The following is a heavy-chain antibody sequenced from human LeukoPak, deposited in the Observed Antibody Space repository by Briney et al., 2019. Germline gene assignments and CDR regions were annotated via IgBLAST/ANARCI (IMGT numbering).Heavy chain of an antibody. D-gene: IGHD3-22*01. J-gene: IGHJ4*02. Sequence: PGGSLRLSCAASGFTDSSNYMSWVRQAPGKGLEGVSVIYSGGSTYYADSVKGRFTISRDNSKNTLYLQMNSLRAEDTAVYYCAKDPNYYDSSGSTLDGYWGQGTLVTVSS. CDR3: AKDPNYYDSSGSTLDGY. CDR1: GFTDSSNY. V-gene: IGHV3-53*01. CDR2: IYSGGST.